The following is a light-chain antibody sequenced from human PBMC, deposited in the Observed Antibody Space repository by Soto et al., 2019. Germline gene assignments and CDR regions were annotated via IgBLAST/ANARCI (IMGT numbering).Light chain of an antibody. CDR3: QQYGGSPQT. CDR1: KSVSKY. V-gene: IGKV3-20*01. CDR2: GAS. J-gene: IGKJ1*01. Sequence: EIVLTQSPGTLALSPGEGATLSCRASKSVSKYLAWYQKKPGQAPRLLIYGASSRATGIPDSFSGSGSGTDFTLTISRLESEDVAVYYCQQYGGSPQTFGQGTKVEIK.